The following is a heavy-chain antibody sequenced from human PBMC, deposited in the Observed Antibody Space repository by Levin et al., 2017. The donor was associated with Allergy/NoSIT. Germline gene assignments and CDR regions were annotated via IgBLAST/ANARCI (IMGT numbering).Heavy chain of an antibody. CDR1: GFILKNYA. V-gene: IGHV3-30-3*01. CDR2: LSYDGNSE. CDR3: ARGGSVGSGFDS. D-gene: IGHD1-26*01. Sequence: GESLKISCVASGFILKNYAMHWVRQVPGKGLEWVALLSYDGNSEDYADSVMGRFTISRDSSKSTLYLQLNSLRPDDTAVYYCARGGSVGSGFDSWGLGTPVTVSS. J-gene: IGHJ4*02.